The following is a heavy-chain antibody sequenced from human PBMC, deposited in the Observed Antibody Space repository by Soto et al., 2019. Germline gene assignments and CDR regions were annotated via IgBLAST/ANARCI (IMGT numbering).Heavy chain of an antibody. V-gene: IGHV3-30*14. CDR1: GFALSDYA. D-gene: IGHD3-10*01. J-gene: IGHJ4*02. CDR3: ARDLLAAYSHSGMIDY. CDR2: ISYDGSEK. Sequence: PGGSLRLSCEASGFALSDYAMHWVRQAPGEGLEWVAIISYDGSEKKYADSVKGRFTISRDNSKDTVYPQMSSLTGNDTAVYYCARDLLAAYSHSGMIDYWGQGSLVTVSS.